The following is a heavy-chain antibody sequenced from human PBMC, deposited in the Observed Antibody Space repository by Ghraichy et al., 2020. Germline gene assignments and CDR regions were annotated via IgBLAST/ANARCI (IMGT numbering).Heavy chain of an antibody. J-gene: IGHJ4*02. Sequence: SQTLSLTCAVYVGSFSGYYWSWIRQPPGKGLEWIGDINHSGSTNYNPSLKSRVTISVDTSKNQFSLNLNSVTAADTAVYYCARLEDYARSFDYWGQGTLVTVSS. CDR2: INHSGST. V-gene: IGHV4-34*01. D-gene: IGHD4-17*01. CDR3: ARLEDYARSFDY. CDR1: VGSFSGYY.